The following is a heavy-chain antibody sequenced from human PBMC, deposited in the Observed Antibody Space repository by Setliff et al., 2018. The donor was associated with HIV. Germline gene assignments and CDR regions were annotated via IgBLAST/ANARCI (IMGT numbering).Heavy chain of an antibody. Sequence: SGPTLVNPTETLILTCSVSEHSVSRARMGVSWIRQPPGKGPEWLALIYWDGDKRYNPSLKDRLTITKATANNHVVLMMSNMDPADTATYYCTHVNNFRSVYFASWGQGTLVTV. CDR3: THVNNFRSVYFAS. J-gene: IGHJ4*02. CDR1: EHSVSRARMG. V-gene: IGHV2-5*02. CDR2: IYWDGDK. D-gene: IGHD1-1*01.